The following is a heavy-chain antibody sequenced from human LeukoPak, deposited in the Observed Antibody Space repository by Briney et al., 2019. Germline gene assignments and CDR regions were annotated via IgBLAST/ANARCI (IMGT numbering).Heavy chain of an antibody. CDR3: ASLGAYYDSSGVDY. J-gene: IGHJ4*02. CDR2: ISACNGNT. CDR1: GYTFTSYG. D-gene: IGHD3-22*01. Sequence: ASVKVSCKASGYTFTSYGISWVRQAPGQGLEWMGWISACNGNTNYAQKLQGRVTMTTDTSTSTAYMELRSLRSDDTAVYYCASLGAYYDSSGVDYWGQGTLVTVSS. V-gene: IGHV1-18*01.